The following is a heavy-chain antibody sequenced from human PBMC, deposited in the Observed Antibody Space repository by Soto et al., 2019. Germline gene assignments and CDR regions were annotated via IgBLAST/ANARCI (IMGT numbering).Heavy chain of an antibody. J-gene: IGHJ6*02. V-gene: IGHV1-2*04. Sequence: QVQLVQSGAEVKKPGASVKVSCKASGYTFTGYYMHWVRQAPGQGLEWMGWINPNSGGTNYAQKFQGWVTMTRDTSISTAYMELSRLRSDDTAVYYCARGSAGIVAGFFMPSPEGGMDVWGQGTTVTVSS. CDR2: INPNSGGT. CDR1: GYTFTGYY. D-gene: IGHD6-19*01. CDR3: ARGSAGIVAGFFMPSPEGGMDV.